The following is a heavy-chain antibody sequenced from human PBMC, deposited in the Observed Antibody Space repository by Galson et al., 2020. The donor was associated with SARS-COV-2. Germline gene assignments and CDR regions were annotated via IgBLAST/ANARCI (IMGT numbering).Heavy chain of an antibody. V-gene: IGHV4-39*07. CDR3: AISVSWGYEEAFDI. CDR1: GGSISSSSYY. D-gene: IGHD3-16*01. J-gene: IGHJ3*02. Sequence: SETLSLTCTVSGGSISSSSYYWGWIRQPPGKGLEWIGSIYYSGSTYYNPSLKSRVTISVDTSKNQFSLKLSSVTAADTAVYYCAISVSWGYEEAFDIWGQGTMVTVSS. CDR2: IYYSGST.